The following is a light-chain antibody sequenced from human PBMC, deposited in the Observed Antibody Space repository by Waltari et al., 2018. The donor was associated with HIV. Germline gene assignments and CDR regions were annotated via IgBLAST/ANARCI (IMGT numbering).Light chain of an antibody. Sequence: DIVMTQSPDSFAVCLAGRATGHCKSSQSLLDRSINKSFLAWYHQKPGQPPEILGCWASAPVSGVPDRFSGGGAETNFTLTINSLKAEDVAVYYCQQYHTTPLTFGGGTRVEIK. V-gene: IGKV4-1*01. J-gene: IGKJ4*01. CDR1: QSLLDRSINKSF. CDR2: WAS. CDR3: QQYHTTPLT.